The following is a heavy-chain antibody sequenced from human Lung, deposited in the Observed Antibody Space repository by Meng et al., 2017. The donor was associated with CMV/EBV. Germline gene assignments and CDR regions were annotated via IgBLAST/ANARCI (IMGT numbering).Heavy chain of an antibody. D-gene: IGHD3-10*01. V-gene: IGHV1-69*05. CDR2: IIPIFGTA. J-gene: IGHJ6*02. CDR3: ARSIVVRGSLPRNKMAV. Sequence: SVXVSXXASGGTFSSYAISWVRQAPGQGLEWMGGIIPIFGTANYAQKFQGRVTITTDESTSTAYMELSSLRSEDTAVYYCARSIVVRGSLPRNKMAVWGQRATVTVSS. CDR1: GGTFSSYA.